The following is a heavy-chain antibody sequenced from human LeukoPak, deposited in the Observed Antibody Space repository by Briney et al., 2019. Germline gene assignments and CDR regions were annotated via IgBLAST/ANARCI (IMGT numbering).Heavy chain of an antibody. J-gene: IGHJ5*02. CDR2: IYYSGNT. CDR1: GGSISSYY. CDR3: ARDLGHNRFDP. Sequence: SETLSLTCTVSGGSISSYYWSWIRQPPGKGLEWIGYIYYSGNTNYNPSHKSRVTISVDTSKNQFSLKLSSVTAADTAVYYCARDLGHNRFDPWGQGTLVTVSS. V-gene: IGHV4-59*01.